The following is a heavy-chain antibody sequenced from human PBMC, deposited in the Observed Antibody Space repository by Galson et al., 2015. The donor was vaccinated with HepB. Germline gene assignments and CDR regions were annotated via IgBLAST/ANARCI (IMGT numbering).Heavy chain of an antibody. CDR2: IIPILGIA. V-gene: IGHV1-69*04. CDR3: AREVGGSSGYFDL. Sequence: SVKVSCKASGGTFSSYAISWVRQAPGQGLEWMGRIIPILGIANYAQKFQGRVTITADKSTSTAYMELSSLRSEDTAVYYCAREVGGSSGYFDLWGRGTLATVSS. CDR1: GGTFSSYA. J-gene: IGHJ2*01. D-gene: IGHD1-26*01.